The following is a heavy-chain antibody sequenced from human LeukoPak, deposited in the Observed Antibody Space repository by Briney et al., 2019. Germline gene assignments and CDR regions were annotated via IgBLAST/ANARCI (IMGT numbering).Heavy chain of an antibody. J-gene: IGHJ4*02. CDR1: GGSFSGYY. CDR3: ARGLGHY. CDR2: INHSGST. Sequence: PSETLSLTCAVYGGSFSGYYWSWIRQPPGKGLEWIGEINHSGSTNYNPSLKSRVTISVDTSKNQFSLKLSSVTAADTAVYYCARGLGHYWGQGTLVTVSS. V-gene: IGHV4-34*01.